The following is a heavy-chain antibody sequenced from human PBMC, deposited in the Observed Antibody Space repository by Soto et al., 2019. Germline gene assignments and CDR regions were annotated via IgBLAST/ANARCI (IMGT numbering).Heavy chain of an antibody. CDR2: IYYSGST. Sequence: TLSLTCTVSGGSVSSGDYYWSWIRQPPGKGLEWIGYIYYSGSTYYNPSLKSRVTISVDTSKNQFSLKLSSVTAADTAVYYCASQQQLVRNFDYWGQGTLVTVSS. CDR1: GGSVSSGDYY. J-gene: IGHJ4*02. CDR3: ASQQQLVRNFDY. V-gene: IGHV4-30-4*01. D-gene: IGHD6-13*01.